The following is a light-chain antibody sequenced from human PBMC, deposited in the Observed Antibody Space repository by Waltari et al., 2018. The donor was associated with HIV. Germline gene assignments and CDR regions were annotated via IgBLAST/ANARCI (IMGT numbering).Light chain of an antibody. CDR1: RSNIGAGFA. J-gene: IGLJ2*01. Sequence: QSVLTQPPSVSGAPGPRVTIACTGTRSNIGAGFAGHWYQQIPGNAPKLLIYDTNIRPSGVPDRFSGSKSGTSASLAITGLQSEDEADYYCQSYDMSQSGSLVFGGGTKLTVL. CDR2: DTN. V-gene: IGLV1-40*01. CDR3: QSYDMSQSGSLV.